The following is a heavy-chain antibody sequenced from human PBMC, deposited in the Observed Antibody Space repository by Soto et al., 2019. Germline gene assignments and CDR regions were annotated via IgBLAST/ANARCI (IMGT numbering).Heavy chain of an antibody. CDR2: INHSGST. V-gene: IGHV4-34*01. CDR3: ARSKVLRNWFEP. CDR1: GGSFSGYY. D-gene: IGHD3-10*01. Sequence: SETLSLTCAVYGGSFSGYYWSWIRQPPGKGLEWIGEINHSGSTNYNPSLKSRVTISVDTSKNQFSLKLSSVTAADTAVYYCARSKVLRNWFEPWGQGTLVTVPS. J-gene: IGHJ5*02.